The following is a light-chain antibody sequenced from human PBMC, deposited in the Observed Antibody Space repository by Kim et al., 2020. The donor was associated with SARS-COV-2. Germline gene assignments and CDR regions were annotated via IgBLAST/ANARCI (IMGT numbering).Light chain of an antibody. CDR2: DAS. CDR3: QQHSSRPLT. V-gene: IGKV3-11*01. CDR1: QSVGNY. J-gene: IGKJ4*01. Sequence: EIVLTQSPATLSLSPGERATLSCRASQSVGNYLSWYQHKPGQAPRLLIYDASNRATGIPARFSGSGSATDFTHTISSLEPEDFAVFYCQQHSSRPLTFGGGTKVDIK.